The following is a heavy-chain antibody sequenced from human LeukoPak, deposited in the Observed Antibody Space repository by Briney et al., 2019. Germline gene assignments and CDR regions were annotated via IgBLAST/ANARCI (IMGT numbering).Heavy chain of an antibody. CDR1: GFTFSSYG. D-gene: IGHD4-17*01. V-gene: IGHV3-30*03. Sequence: GRSLRLSCAASGFTFSSYGMHWVRQAPGKGLEWVALISYDGSNKYYADSVKGRFTISRDNSKNTLYLQMNSLRAEDTAVYYCARPEYGDYGPFDYWGQGTLVTVSS. CDR2: ISYDGSNK. CDR3: ARPEYGDYGPFDY. J-gene: IGHJ4*02.